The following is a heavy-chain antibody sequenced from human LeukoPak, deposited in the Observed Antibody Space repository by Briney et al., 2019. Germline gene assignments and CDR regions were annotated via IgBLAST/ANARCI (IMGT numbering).Heavy chain of an antibody. Sequence: GGSLRLSCAASGFTFSDHYMDWVRQAPGKGLEWVGRTRNKANSYTTEYAASVKGRFTISRDDSKNSLYLQMNSLKTEDTAVYYCARADYGDPQGFDYWGQGTLVTVSS. D-gene: IGHD4-17*01. CDR1: GFTFSDHY. CDR3: ARADYGDPQGFDY. V-gene: IGHV3-72*01. CDR2: TRNKANSYTT. J-gene: IGHJ4*02.